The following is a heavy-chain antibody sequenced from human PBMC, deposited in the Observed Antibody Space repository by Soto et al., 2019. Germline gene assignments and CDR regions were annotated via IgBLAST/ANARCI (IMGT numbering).Heavy chain of an antibody. V-gene: IGHV4-30-4*01. CDR2: IYYSGST. CDR3: ARRIVLVPAAYWFDP. Sequence: QVQLQESGPGLVKPSQTLSLTCTVSGGSISSGDYYWSWIRQPPGKGLEWIGYIYYSGSTYYNPSIKSRVTISVDTSKTQFPLKLSSVTAADTAVYYCARRIVLVPAAYWFDPWGQGTLVTVSS. D-gene: IGHD2-2*01. CDR1: GGSISSGDYY. J-gene: IGHJ5*02.